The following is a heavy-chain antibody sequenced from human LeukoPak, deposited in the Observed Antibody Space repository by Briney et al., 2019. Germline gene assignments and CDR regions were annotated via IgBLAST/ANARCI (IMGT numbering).Heavy chain of an antibody. CDR2: IIPIFGTA. Sequence: GASVKVSCKASGGTFSSYAISWVRQAPGQGLEWMGGIIPIFGTANYAQKFQGRVTITADKSTSTAYMELSSLRSEDTAVYYCARSPSEGSSSALDYWGQGTLVTVSS. V-gene: IGHV1-69*06. CDR1: GGTFSSYA. J-gene: IGHJ4*02. CDR3: ARSPSEGSSSALDY. D-gene: IGHD6-6*01.